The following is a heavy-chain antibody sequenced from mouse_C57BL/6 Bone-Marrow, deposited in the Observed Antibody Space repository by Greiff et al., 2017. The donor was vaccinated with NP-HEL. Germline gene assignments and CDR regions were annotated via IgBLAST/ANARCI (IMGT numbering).Heavy chain of an antibody. CDR2: FYPGSGSI. J-gene: IGHJ3*01. D-gene: IGHD6-2*01. CDR1: GYTFTEYT. V-gene: IGHV1-62-2*01. CDR3: ARHEERVSWFAY. Sequence: QVHVKQSGAELVKPGASVKLSCKASGYTFTEYTIHWVKQRSGQGLEWIGWFYPGSGSIKYNEKFKDKATLTADKSSSTVYMELSRLTSEDSAVYFCARHEERVSWFAYWGQGTLVTVSA.